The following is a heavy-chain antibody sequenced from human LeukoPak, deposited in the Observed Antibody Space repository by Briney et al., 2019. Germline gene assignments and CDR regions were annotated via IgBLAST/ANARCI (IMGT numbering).Heavy chain of an antibody. V-gene: IGHV3-23*01. CDR2: ISGSGGST. CDR3: AKSSAYCGGDCYAFDI. J-gene: IGHJ3*02. D-gene: IGHD2-21*02. CDR1: GFTFSRYG. Sequence: GGSLRLSCAASGFTFSRYGISWVRQAPGKGLEWVSAISGSGGSTYYADSVKGRFTISRDNSKNTLYLQMNSLRAEDTAVYYCAKSSAYCGGDCYAFDIWGQGTMVTVSS.